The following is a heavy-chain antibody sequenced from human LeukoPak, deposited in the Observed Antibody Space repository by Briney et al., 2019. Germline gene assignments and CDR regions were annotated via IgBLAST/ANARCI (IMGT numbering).Heavy chain of an antibody. CDR1: GGSFSGHY. Sequence: SETLSLTCAVYGGSFSGHYWSWIRQPPGKGLEWIGEINHSGSTNYNPSLKSRVTISVDTSKNQFSLKLSSVTAADTAVYYCARVGYYYGSGSYSLFDYWGQGTLVTVSS. J-gene: IGHJ4*02. V-gene: IGHV4-34*01. CDR3: ARVGYYYGSGSYSLFDY. CDR2: INHSGST. D-gene: IGHD3-10*01.